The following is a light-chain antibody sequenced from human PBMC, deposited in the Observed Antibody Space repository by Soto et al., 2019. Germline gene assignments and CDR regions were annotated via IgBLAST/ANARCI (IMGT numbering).Light chain of an antibody. CDR1: QSVGSY. J-gene: IGKJ3*01. V-gene: IGKV3-11*01. Sequence: EIVLTQSPATLSLSPGERATLSCRASQSVGSYLAWYQQKPGQAPRLLIYDASNRATGIPARFSGSGSGTDFTLTISSLEPEDFAVYYWQQRSNWPITFGPGTKVDIK. CDR3: QQRSNWPIT. CDR2: DAS.